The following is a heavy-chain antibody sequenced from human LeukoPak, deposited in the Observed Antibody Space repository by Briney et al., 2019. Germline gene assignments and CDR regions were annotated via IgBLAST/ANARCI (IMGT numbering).Heavy chain of an antibody. V-gene: IGHV4-59*01. Sequence: SETLSLTCTVSGGSISGFYWSWIRQPPGKGLEWIGYIYYSGSTSYNPSLKSRVTISVDTSKNQFSLNLTSVTAADTAVYYCARSGSTAFDYWGQGTWSPSPQ. CDR2: IYYSGST. D-gene: IGHD1-26*01. CDR3: ARSGSTAFDY. CDR1: GGSISGFY. J-gene: IGHJ4*02.